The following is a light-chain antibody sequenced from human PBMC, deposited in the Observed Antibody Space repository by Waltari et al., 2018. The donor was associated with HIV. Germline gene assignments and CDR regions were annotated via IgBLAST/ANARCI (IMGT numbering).Light chain of an antibody. CDR2: DAS. CDR3: QQYDNLPSYT. CDR1: HDISNY. J-gene: IGKJ2*01. V-gene: IGKV1-33*01. Sequence: DIQMTESPSSLSASVGDRVTITCQPSHDISNYLKWYQQKPGKAPKLLIYDASNMETGVPSRCSRGGSGTDVTCTISSLQPEDIATYYCQQYDNLPSYTFGQGTKLEIK.